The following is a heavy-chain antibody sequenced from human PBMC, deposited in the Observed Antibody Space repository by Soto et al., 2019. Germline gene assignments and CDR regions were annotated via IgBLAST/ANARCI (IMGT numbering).Heavy chain of an antibody. V-gene: IGHV4-34*01. CDR3: ARDLGGGIMITFGGVMPLTKGMDV. J-gene: IGHJ6*02. CDR1: GGSFSGYY. Sequence: SETLSLTCAVYGGSFSGYYWSWIRQPPGKGLEWIGEINHSGSTNYNPSLKSRVTISVDTSKNQFSLKLSSVTAADTAVYYCARDLGGGIMITFGGVMPLTKGMDVWGQGTTVTVSS. D-gene: IGHD3-16*01. CDR2: INHSGST.